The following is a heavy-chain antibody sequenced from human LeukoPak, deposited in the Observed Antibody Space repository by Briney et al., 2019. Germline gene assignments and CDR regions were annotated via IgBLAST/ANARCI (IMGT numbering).Heavy chain of an antibody. V-gene: IGHV3-33*01. CDR3: AREWVGTTGVHYYFDH. Sequence: GKSLRLSCAASGFTFNTYGMHWVRQAPGKGLEWVAIMWYDGSNEYYADSVKGRFTIFRENSKNTLYLQMNSLRAEDTAVYYFAREWVGTTGVHYYFDHWGQGTLVTVSS. D-gene: IGHD1-26*01. CDR2: MWYDGSNE. CDR1: GFTFNTYG. J-gene: IGHJ4*02.